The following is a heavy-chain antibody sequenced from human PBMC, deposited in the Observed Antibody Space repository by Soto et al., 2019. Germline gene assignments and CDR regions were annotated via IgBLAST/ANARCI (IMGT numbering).Heavy chain of an antibody. V-gene: IGHV4-4*02. CDR1: GGSLSTPNW. D-gene: IGHD6-13*01. CDR3: ARARATIAAAAIFDC. Sequence: QVQRKGSGPGRVKPSGPLSLTCVVSGGSLSTPNWWGWVARPPGKGLEWIGEVYRTGSTNYNPSLESQLTISVDKSKNQFSLKLTSVTAADTAVYYCARARATIAAAAIFDCWGQGTLVTVSS. J-gene: IGHJ4*02. CDR2: VYRTGST.